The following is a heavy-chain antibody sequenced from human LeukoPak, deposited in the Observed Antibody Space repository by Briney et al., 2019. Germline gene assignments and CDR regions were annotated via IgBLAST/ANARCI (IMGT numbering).Heavy chain of an antibody. J-gene: IGHJ4*02. CDR1: GFTFSSHS. D-gene: IGHD1-26*01. Sequence: PGGSLCLSCAASGFTFSSHSMNWIRLAQGPGLEWVSSISSSSSYIYYSGSVKGRLTISRDNAKNSLYLQMNSLRAEDTAVYYCARDTKVGATNDYWGQGTLVTVSS. V-gene: IGHV3-21*01. CDR2: ISSSSSYI. CDR3: ARDTKVGATNDY.